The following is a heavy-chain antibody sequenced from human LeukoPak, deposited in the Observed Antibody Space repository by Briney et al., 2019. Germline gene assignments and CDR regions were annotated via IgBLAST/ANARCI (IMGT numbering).Heavy chain of an antibody. CDR1: GGSISNYY. J-gene: IGHJ6*02. Sequence: SETLSLTCAVSGGSISNYYWSWIRQPPGKGLEWIGYIYYSGSTNYNPSLKSRVTISVDTSKNQFSLKLSSVTAADTAVYYCARDRSPEHYYDSSHWDYYYGMDVWGQGTTVTVSS. V-gene: IGHV4-59*01. D-gene: IGHD3-22*01. CDR3: ARDRSPEHYYDSSHWDYYYGMDV. CDR2: IYYSGST.